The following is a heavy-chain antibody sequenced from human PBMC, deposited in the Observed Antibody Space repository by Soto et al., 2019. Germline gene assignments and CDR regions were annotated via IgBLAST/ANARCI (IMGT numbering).Heavy chain of an antibody. CDR2: ISSSSSYI. V-gene: IGHV3-21*01. CDR3: ARDPHPRVVGAFDI. Sequence: ESGGGLVKPGGSLRLSCAASGFTFRSYSMNWVRQAPGKGLEWVSSISSSSSYIYYADSVKGRFTISRDNAKNSLYLQMNSLRAEDTAVYYCARDPHPRVVGAFDIWGQGTMVTVSS. J-gene: IGHJ3*02. CDR1: GFTFRSYS.